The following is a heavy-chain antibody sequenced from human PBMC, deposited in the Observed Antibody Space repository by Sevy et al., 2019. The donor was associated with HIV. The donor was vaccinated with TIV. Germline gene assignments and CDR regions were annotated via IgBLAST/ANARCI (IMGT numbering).Heavy chain of an antibody. Sequence: GGSLRLSCAASGFSVSSNYMSWVRQAPGKGPEWVSVIHSGGKISYADSVQGRFTISSDNSKNTLYLQMNSLRAEDTAVYYCAREDIVLGEDNYYGIDVWGQGTTVTVSS. J-gene: IGHJ6*02. CDR1: GFSVSSNY. CDR3: AREDIVLGEDNYYGIDV. V-gene: IGHV3-53*01. CDR2: IHSGGKI. D-gene: IGHD2-15*01.